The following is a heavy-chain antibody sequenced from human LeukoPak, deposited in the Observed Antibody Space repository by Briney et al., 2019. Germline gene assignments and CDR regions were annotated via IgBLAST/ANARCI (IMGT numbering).Heavy chain of an antibody. Sequence: ASVKVSCKASGYTFTSCDINWVRQATGQGLEWMGWMNPNSGNTGYAQKFQGRVTMTRNTSISTAYTELSSLRSEDTAVYYCAREVDYYGSGSYSYYYYGMDVWGQGTTVTVSS. CDR3: AREVDYYGSGSYSYYYYGMDV. J-gene: IGHJ6*02. CDR2: MNPNSGNT. D-gene: IGHD3-10*01. CDR1: GYTFTSCD. V-gene: IGHV1-8*01.